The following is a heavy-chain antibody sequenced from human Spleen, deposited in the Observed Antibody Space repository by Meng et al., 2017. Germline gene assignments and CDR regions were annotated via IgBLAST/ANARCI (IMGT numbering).Heavy chain of an antibody. V-gene: IGHV3-9*01. D-gene: IGHD1-20*01. Sequence: GGSLRLSCAASGFTFDNSAMHWVRQAPGKGLEWVSGISWNGGAIGYADSVKGRFTISRDNAKNSLYLQMHSLRAEDTAAYYCAREGISGTTSDYWGQGTLVTVSS. CDR3: AREGISGTTSDY. CDR1: GFTFDNSA. J-gene: IGHJ4*02. CDR2: ISWNGGAI.